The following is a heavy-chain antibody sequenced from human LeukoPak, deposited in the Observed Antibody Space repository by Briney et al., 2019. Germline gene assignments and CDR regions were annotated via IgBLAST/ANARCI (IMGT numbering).Heavy chain of an antibody. CDR1: GGSISSGGYY. Sequence: SETLSLTCTDSGGSISSGGYYWSWVRQHPGKGLEWIGYIYYSGSTYYNPSLKSRVTISVDTSKNQFSLKVSSVTAADTAVYYCARDRGGYSGYFDYWGQGTLVTVSS. J-gene: IGHJ4*02. D-gene: IGHD5-12*01. CDR2: IYYSGST. V-gene: IGHV4-31*03. CDR3: ARDRGGYSGYFDY.